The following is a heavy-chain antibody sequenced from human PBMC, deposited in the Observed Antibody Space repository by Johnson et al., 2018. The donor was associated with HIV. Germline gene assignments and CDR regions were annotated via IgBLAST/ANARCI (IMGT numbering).Heavy chain of an antibody. Sequence: QVQLVESGGGVVQPGRSLRLSCAASGFTFSDYGMHWVRQAPGKGLEWVTHISYDGANKYYSGSVRGRFTISRDNSRNTLNLQMDSLREDDTAVYYCAKDLDRELLALWAFHIWGQGTVVTVSS. CDR1: GFTFSDYG. D-gene: IGHD2-8*02. CDR3: AKDLDRELLALWAFHI. J-gene: IGHJ3*02. V-gene: IGHV3-30*18. CDR2: ISYDGANK.